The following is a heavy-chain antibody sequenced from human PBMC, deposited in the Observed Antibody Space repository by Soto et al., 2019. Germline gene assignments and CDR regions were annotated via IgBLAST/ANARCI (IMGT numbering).Heavy chain of an antibody. Sequence: ASVKVSGKASGYTFTSYAMHLVRQAPGQRLEWMGWINAGNGNTKYSQKFQGRVTITRDTSASTAYMELSSLRSEDTAVYYCARDSSGWYNYYYGMDVWGQGTTVTVSS. CDR1: GYTFTSYA. V-gene: IGHV1-3*01. D-gene: IGHD6-19*01. CDR2: INAGNGNT. CDR3: ARDSSGWYNYYYGMDV. J-gene: IGHJ6*02.